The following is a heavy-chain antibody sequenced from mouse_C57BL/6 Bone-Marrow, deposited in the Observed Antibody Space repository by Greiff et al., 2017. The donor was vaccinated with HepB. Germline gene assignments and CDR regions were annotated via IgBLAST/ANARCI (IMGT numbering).Heavy chain of an antibody. J-gene: IGHJ3*01. V-gene: IGHV14-3*01. Sequence: EVQLQQSVAELVRPGASVKLSCTASGFNIKNTYMHWVKQRPEQGLEWIGRIDPANGNTKYAPKFQGKATITADTSFHTAYLQLSSLTSEDTAIYYCARPVYDGYYGGFAYWGQGTLVTVSA. CDR2: IDPANGNT. D-gene: IGHD2-3*01. CDR3: ARPVYDGYYGGFAY. CDR1: GFNIKNTY.